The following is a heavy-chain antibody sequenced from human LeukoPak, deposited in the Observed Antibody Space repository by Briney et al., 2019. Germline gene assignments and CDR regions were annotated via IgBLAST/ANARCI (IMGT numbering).Heavy chain of an antibody. CDR2: ISSNGGST. D-gene: IGHD4/OR15-4a*01. CDR1: GFTFNTYA. J-gene: IGHJ4*02. V-gene: IGHV3-64*01. CDR3: ARADGATVVFDY. Sequence: GGSLRLSCAASGFTFNTYAMQWVRQAPGKGLEYVSAISSNGGSTYYANSVKGRFTISRDNSKNTLYLQMGSLRAEDMAVYYCARADGATVVFDYWGQGTLVTVSS.